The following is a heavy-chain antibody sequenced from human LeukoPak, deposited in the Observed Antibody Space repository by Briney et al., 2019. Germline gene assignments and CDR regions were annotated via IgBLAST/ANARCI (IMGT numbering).Heavy chain of an antibody. CDR2: IKQDGSEK. Sequence: PGGSLRLSCAASGFTFSSYEMNWVRQAPGKGLEWVANIKQDGSEKYYVDSVKGRFTISRDNAKNSLYLQMNSLRAEDTAVYYCARVIVPAAPPQYYYYYYYMDVWGKGTTVTISS. J-gene: IGHJ6*03. D-gene: IGHD2-2*01. CDR3: ARVIVPAAPPQYYYYYYYMDV. CDR1: GFTFSSYE. V-gene: IGHV3-7*01.